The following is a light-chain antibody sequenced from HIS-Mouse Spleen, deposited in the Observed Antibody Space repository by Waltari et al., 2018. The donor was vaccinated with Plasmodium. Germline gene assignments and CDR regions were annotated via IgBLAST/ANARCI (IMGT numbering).Light chain of an antibody. V-gene: IGKV3-15*01. CDR3: QQYNNWSFT. CDR1: QSVSSN. CDR2: GAS. Sequence: EIVMTHSPATLSVSPGESASLSCRASQSVSSNLAWYQQNPGQAPRLLIYGASTRATGIPARFSGSGSGTEFTLTISSLQSEDFAVYYCQQYNNWSFTFGPGTKVDIK. J-gene: IGKJ3*01.